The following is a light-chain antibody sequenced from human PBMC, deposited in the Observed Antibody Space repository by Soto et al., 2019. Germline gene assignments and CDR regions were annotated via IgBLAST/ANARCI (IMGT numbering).Light chain of an antibody. CDR1: QSVSRN. V-gene: IGKV3-15*01. CDR3: QQYNTGPPALT. J-gene: IGKJ4*01. Sequence: EIVMTQSPATLSVSPGERATLSCRASQSVSRNLAWYQQKPGQAPRLLIYGASTRATGIPARFSGSGSGTEVTLTISSLQSEDFAVYYCQQYNTGPPALTFGGGTKVEIK. CDR2: GAS.